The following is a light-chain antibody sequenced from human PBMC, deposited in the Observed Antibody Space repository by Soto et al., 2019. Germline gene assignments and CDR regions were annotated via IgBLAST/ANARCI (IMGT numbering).Light chain of an antibody. CDR1: SSDVGGYNY. CDR2: EVS. J-gene: IGLJ3*02. Sequence: QSALTQPPSASGSPGQSVTISCTGTSSDVGGYNYVSWYQQYPGKAPKLMIYEVSTRPSGVPDRFSGSKSGKTASLTVSGLQPEDEADYYCTSYAGSNIGVFGGGTKLTVL. V-gene: IGLV2-8*01. CDR3: TSYAGSNIGV.